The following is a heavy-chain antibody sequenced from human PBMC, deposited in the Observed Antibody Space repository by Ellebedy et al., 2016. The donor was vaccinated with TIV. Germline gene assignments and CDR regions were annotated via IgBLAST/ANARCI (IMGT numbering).Heavy chain of an antibody. CDR1: GYTFSNYG. CDR2: INAGNGDP. Sequence: AASVKVSCKASGYTFSNYGMHWVRQAPGQRLEWMGWINAGNGDPNYSQKFQGRVTFTRDTSGSTAYMELSSLRSEDTAVHYCARNSGSYRFDYWGQGTLVTVSS. V-gene: IGHV1-3*01. CDR3: ARNSGSYRFDY. J-gene: IGHJ4*02. D-gene: IGHD1-26*01.